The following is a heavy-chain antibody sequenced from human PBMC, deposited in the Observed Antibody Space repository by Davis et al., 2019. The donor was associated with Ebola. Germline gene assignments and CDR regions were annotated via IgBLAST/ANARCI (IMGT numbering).Heavy chain of an antibody. CDR1: GFTFSRYA. Sequence: GGSLRLSCAASGFTFSRYAMSWIRQAPGKGLEWVSSISGATGASTYYAHSVKGRFTVSRDSSKNTLYLQMNSLRAEDTATYYCAKVRFYSTWRGGFDSWGQGTLVTVSS. V-gene: IGHV3-23*01. CDR3: AKVRFYSTWRGGFDS. CDR2: ISGATGAST. D-gene: IGHD6-13*01. J-gene: IGHJ4*02.